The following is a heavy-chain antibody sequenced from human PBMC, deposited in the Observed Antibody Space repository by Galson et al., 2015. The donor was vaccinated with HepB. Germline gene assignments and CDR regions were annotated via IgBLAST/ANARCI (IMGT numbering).Heavy chain of an antibody. J-gene: IGHJ4*02. Sequence: PALVKPTQPLTLTCTFSGFSHSTSGVGVGWIRQPPGKALEWLGIVYWDDDKRYSPSLKSRLTITRVASKNQVVLSMTNMDPVDTATYYCAYLVLTVTHYWGQGTLVTVSS. D-gene: IGHD4-17*01. CDR1: GFSHSTSGVG. V-gene: IGHV2-5*02. CDR3: AYLVLTVTHY. CDR2: VYWDDDK.